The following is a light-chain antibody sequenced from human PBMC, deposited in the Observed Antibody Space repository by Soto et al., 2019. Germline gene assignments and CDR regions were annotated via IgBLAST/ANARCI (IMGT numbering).Light chain of an antibody. CDR3: SSFAGSPVV. Sequence: QSALTQPPSASGSPEQSVTITCSGTSSDVGEENYVSWYQQHPGKVPKLILYEVSKRPSGVPDRFSGSRSGNTASLTVSGLQAEDEADYYCSSFAGSPVVFGGGTKVTVL. CDR1: SSDVGEENY. CDR2: EVS. V-gene: IGLV2-8*01. J-gene: IGLJ2*01.